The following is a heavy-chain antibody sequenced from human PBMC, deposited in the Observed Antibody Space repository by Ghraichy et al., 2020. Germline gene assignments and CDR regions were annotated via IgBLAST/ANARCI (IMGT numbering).Heavy chain of an antibody. CDR1: GFTFSSYG. CDR3: AKSSDCGGDCYMLDY. D-gene: IGHD2-21*02. V-gene: IGHV3-30*18. CDR2: ISYDGSNK. Sequence: GGSLRLSCAASGFTFSSYGMHWVRQAPGKGLEWVAVISYDGSNKYYADSVKGRFTISRDNSKNTLYLQMNSLRAEDTAVYYCAKSSDCGGDCYMLDYWGQGTLVTVSS. J-gene: IGHJ4*02.